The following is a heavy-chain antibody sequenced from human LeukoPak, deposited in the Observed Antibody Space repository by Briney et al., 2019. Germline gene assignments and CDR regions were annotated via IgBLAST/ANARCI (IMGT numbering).Heavy chain of an antibody. J-gene: IGHJ4*02. CDR1: GFTFRSYS. V-gene: IGHV3-21*01. Sequence: PGRSLRLSCAASGFTFRSYSMNWVRQAPGKGLEWVSSISSSSSSIYYADSVKGRFTISRDNAKNSLYLQMNSLRAEDTAVYYCARDGYCSSTSCYLFDHWGQGTLVTVSS. CDR3: ARDGYCSSTSCYLFDH. D-gene: IGHD2-2*03. CDR2: ISSSSSSI.